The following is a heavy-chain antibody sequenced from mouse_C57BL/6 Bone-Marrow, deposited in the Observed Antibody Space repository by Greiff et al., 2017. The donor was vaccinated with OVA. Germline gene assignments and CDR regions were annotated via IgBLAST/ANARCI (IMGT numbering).Heavy chain of an antibody. J-gene: IGHJ2*01. D-gene: IGHD1-1*01. CDR1: GYTFTDYN. Sequence: EVQLVESGPELVKPGASVKMSCKASGYTFTDYNMHWVKQSHGKSLEWIGYINPNNGGTSYNQKFKGKATLTVNKSSSTAYMELRSLTSEDSAVYYCARWASYYYGSNYFDYWGQGTTLTVSS. CDR3: ARWASYYYGSNYFDY. V-gene: IGHV1-22*01. CDR2: INPNNGGT.